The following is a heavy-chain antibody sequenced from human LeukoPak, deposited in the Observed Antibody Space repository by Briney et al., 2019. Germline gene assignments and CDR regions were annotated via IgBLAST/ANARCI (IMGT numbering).Heavy chain of an antibody. CDR2: VYYSGTT. D-gene: IGHD6-19*01. Sequence: SETLSLTCTVSGYSISSTYCWGWIRQPPGKGLEWIGSVYYSGTTKYNPSLKSRVTISVDTLKNKFSLKLISVTAADTAVYYCARGTLYSGWSYYFDSWGQGTLVPVSS. J-gene: IGHJ4*02. V-gene: IGHV4-38-2*02. CDR1: GYSISSTYC. CDR3: ARGTLYSGWSYYFDS.